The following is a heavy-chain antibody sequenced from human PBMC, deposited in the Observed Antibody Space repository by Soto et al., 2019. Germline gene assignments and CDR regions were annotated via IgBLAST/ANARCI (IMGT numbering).Heavy chain of an antibody. J-gene: IGHJ4*02. CDR2: VSGHDGNT. V-gene: IGHV1-18*04. CDR3: ARDFYHLAYYFDY. Sequence: ASVKVSCKTSGYTFINRGISWVRQDPGQGLEGMGCVSGHDGNTKYAQKFKGRVTMTTETSTSTAYTELSSLTSDDTAMYFCARDFYHLAYYFDYWGQGTLVTVSS. CDR1: GYTFINRG. D-gene: IGHD2-2*01.